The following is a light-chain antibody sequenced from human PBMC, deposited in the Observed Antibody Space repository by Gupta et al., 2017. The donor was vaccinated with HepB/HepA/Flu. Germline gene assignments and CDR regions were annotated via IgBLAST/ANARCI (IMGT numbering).Light chain of an antibody. V-gene: IGKV4-1*01. Sequence: DIVMTQTPDSLAVSLGEVATINCNTSQSVLYSSNNKNYLAWYQQKPGQPPKLLIYWASTREPGVPERFSGSGSGTDFTLTISALQAEDLAVYYCQQYYKSPRTFGQGTKLEIK. CDR2: WAS. CDR1: QSVLYSSNNKNY. J-gene: IGKJ2*02. CDR3: QQYYKSPRT.